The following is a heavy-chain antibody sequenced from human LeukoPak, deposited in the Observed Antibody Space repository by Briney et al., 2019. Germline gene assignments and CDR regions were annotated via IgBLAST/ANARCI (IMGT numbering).Heavy chain of an antibody. D-gene: IGHD1-26*01. CDR1: GFTVSSNY. J-gene: IGHJ4*02. CDR2: IYSGGST. CDR3: AREAAWGAIGY. Sequence: GGSLRLSCAASGFTVSSNYMSWVRQAPGKGLEWVSVIYSGGSTYYADSVKGRFTISRDNSKNTLYLQMNSLRAEDTAVYYCAREAAWGAIGYWGQGTLVTVSS. V-gene: IGHV3-53*01.